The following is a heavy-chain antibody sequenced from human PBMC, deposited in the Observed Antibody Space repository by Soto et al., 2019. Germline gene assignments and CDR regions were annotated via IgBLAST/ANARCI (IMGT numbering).Heavy chain of an antibody. V-gene: IGHV3-49*04. CDR3: TRDQTPLSYGDYAWYGMDV. CDR2: IRSKAYGGTT. CDR1: GFTFGDYA. J-gene: IGHJ6*02. D-gene: IGHD4-17*01. Sequence: PGGSLRLSCTASGFTFGDYAMSWVRQAPGKGLEWVGFIRSKAYGGTTEYAASVKGRFTISRDDSKSIAYLQMNSLKTEDTAVYYCTRDQTPLSYGDYAWYGMDVWGQGTTVTVSS.